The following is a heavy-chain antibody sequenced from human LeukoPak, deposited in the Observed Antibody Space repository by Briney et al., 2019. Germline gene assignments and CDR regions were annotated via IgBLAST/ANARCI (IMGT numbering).Heavy chain of an antibody. D-gene: IGHD2-2*01. V-gene: IGHV3-23*01. CDR1: GFTFSSYA. J-gene: IGHJ4*02. CDR2: IGGSGGST. Sequence: GGSLRLSCAASGFTFSSYAMSWVRQAPGKELEWVSAIGGSGGSTYYADSVKGRFTISRDNSKNTLYLQMNSLRAEDTAVYYCAKDLERRPIVVVPAATPFDYWGQGTLVTVSS. CDR3: AKDLERRPIVVVPAATPFDY.